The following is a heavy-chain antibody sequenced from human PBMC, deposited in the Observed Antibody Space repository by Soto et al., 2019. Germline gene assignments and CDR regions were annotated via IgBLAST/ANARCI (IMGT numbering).Heavy chain of an antibody. Sequence: QVRLVQSGAEVKKPGASVKVSCKASGYTFTSYDINWVRQATGQGLEWMGWMNPNSGNTGYAQKFQGRVTMTRNTSISTAYMELSSLRSEDTAVYYCAREADYGDFDDWYFDLWGRGTLVTVSS. CDR1: GYTFTSYD. D-gene: IGHD4-17*01. J-gene: IGHJ2*01. CDR2: MNPNSGNT. V-gene: IGHV1-8*01. CDR3: AREADYGDFDDWYFDL.